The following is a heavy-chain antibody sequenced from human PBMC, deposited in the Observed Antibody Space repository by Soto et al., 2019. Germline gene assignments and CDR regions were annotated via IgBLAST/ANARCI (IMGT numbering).Heavy chain of an antibody. J-gene: IGHJ4*02. V-gene: IGHV3-15*07. CDR2: IKSKTDGGTT. CDR3: TIRIMITFGGVIVLDY. Sequence: GGSLRLSCAASGFTVSNAWMNWVRQAPGKGLEWVGRIKSKTDGGTTDYAAPVKGRFTISRDDSKNTLYLQMNSLKTEDTAVYYCTIRIMITFGGVIVLDYWGQGTLVTVSS. D-gene: IGHD3-16*02. CDR1: GFTVSNAW.